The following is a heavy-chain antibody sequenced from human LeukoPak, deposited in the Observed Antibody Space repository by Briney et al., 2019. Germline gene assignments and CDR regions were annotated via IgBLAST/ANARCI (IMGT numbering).Heavy chain of an antibody. CDR2: IYYSGTT. CDR1: GVSIDSNS. Sequence: SETLSLTCTVSGVSIDSNSWTWIRQPPGKGLEWCGYIYYSGTTNYNPSLKSRVTMSVDMSKNQFSLKLSSVTAADTAVYYCARRSSSWKNWFDPWGQGTLVTVSS. V-gene: IGHV4-59*01. J-gene: IGHJ5*02. CDR3: ARRSSSWKNWFDP. D-gene: IGHD6-13*01.